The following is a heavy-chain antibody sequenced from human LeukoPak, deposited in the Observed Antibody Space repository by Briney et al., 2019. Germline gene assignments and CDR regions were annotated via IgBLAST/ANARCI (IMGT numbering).Heavy chain of an antibody. CDR2: IYYSGST. Sequence: PLGTLCLTCTVSGGSISSSSYYWGCIRQPPGRGLEWSGCIYYSGSTYYNPSLKSRVTISVDTSKNQFSLKLSSVTAADTAVYYCARHSKGYYYGSGSHYGMDVWGQGTTVTVSS. J-gene: IGHJ6*02. D-gene: IGHD3-10*01. V-gene: IGHV4-39*01. CDR3: ARHSKGYYYGSGSHYGMDV. CDR1: GGSISSSSYY.